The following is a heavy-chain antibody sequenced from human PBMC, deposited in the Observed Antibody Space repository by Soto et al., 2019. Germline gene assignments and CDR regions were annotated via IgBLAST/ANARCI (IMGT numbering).Heavy chain of an antibody. J-gene: IGHJ4*02. CDR3: ARAYCSGGSCYLDY. V-gene: IGHV1-18*01. D-gene: IGHD2-15*01. CDR1: VYTFTTFG. CDR2: ISAYSGNT. Sequence: QVQLVQSGGEVKKPGAAVQVSCKASVYTFTTFGIGWVRQAPGQGLEWMGWISAYSGNTEYPQKLQGRVTMTIDTSTSTTYMELRSLRSDDTAVYYCARAYCSGGSCYLDYWGQGALVTVSS.